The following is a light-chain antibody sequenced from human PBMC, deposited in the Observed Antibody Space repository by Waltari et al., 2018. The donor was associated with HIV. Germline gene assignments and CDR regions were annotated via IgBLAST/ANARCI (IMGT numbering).Light chain of an antibody. CDR3: QQFNGYPFT. Sequence: IQLTQYPSSLSASVGDRVTITCRAGQGISSALAWYQQKPGKSPNLLIYDATTLATGVPSRFSGSESGTEFSLTVSSLQPEDFATYYCQQFNGYPFTFGPGTKVDI. CDR2: DAT. CDR1: QGISSA. V-gene: IGKV1-13*02. J-gene: IGKJ3*01.